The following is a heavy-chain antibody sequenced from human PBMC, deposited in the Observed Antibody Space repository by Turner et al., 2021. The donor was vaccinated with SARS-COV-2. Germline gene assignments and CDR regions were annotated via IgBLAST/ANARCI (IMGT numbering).Heavy chain of an antibody. CDR1: GYTFSAYN. Sequence: QVQMVQSGTEVKKPGASVKVSRETSGYTFSAYNIHWVRQAPGKGLEWMAWINPKSGDTEFAQKFQGRVTVTRDMSISTAYMGLNNLRSDDTAVYYCARVGGSGWYGSWGQGTLVTVSS. CDR2: INPKSGDT. V-gene: IGHV1-2*02. D-gene: IGHD6-19*01. CDR3: ARVGGSGWYGS. J-gene: IGHJ4*02.